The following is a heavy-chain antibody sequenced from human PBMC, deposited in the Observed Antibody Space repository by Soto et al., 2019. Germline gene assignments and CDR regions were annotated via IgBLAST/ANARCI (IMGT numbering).Heavy chain of an antibody. CDR2: IYYNGNT. Sequence: SETLSLTCTVSCGSISSGGYYWSWIRQHPGRGLEWIGYIYYNGNTYYNPSLKSRVTVSVDTSKNQFSLNVRSVTAADTAVYYCARCSLVVIPVPGFDPWGQGTLVTVSS. D-gene: IGHD2-15*01. V-gene: IGHV4-31*03. CDR1: CGSISSGGYY. J-gene: IGHJ5*02. CDR3: ARCSLVVIPVPGFDP.